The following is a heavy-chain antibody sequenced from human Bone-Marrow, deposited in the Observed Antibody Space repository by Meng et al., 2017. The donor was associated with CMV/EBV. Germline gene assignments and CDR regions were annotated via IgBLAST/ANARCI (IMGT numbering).Heavy chain of an antibody. CDR1: GFTFSSYG. Sequence: GESLKISCAASGFTFSSYGMHWVRQAPGKGLEWVAFIRYDGSNKYYADSVKGRFTISRDNSKNTLYLQMNSLRAEDTAVYYCARDDCSGGSCYDYYYYYGMDVWGQGTTVTVSS. V-gene: IGHV3-30*02. J-gene: IGHJ6*02. CDR3: ARDDCSGGSCYDYYYYYGMDV. D-gene: IGHD2-15*01. CDR2: IRYDGSNK.